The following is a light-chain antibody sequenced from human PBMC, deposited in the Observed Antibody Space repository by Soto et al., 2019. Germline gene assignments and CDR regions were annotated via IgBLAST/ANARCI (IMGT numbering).Light chain of an antibody. CDR2: AAS. CDR3: LQAYNYPRT. CDR1: QGIRND. Sequence: AVQMTQSPSSLSASVGDIVTITCRASQGIRNDLAWYQQKPGRAPRLLIFAASTLQSGVPSRFSGSGAGTDFTLTISSLQPEDFATYYCLQAYNYPRTFVQVTKV. V-gene: IGKV1-6*01. J-gene: IGKJ1*01.